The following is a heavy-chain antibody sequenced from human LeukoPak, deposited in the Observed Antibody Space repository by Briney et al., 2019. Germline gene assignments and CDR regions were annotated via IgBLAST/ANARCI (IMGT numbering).Heavy chain of an antibody. CDR2: INPNSGGT. D-gene: IGHD1-1*01. V-gene: IGHV1-2*02. Sequence: GASVKVSCKASGYTLSDYYMHWVRQAPGQGLEWMGWINPNSGGTNYAQKFQGRVTMTRDTSISTAYMELSRLRSDDTAVYYCAREKTTRGSYFDYWGQGTLVTVSS. J-gene: IGHJ4*02. CDR3: AREKTTRGSYFDY. CDR1: GYTLSDYY.